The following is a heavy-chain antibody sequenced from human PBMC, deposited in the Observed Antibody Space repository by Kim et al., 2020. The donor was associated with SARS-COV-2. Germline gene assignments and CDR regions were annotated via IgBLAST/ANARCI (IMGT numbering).Heavy chain of an antibody. D-gene: IGHD1-7*01. J-gene: IGHJ5*02. Sequence: ASVKVSCKASGYTFTGYAMNWLRQAPGQGLEWMGWIYPNTGNPTYAQGFTGRFVFSLDTSVSTAYLQISSLKAEDTAVYYCARDPWYNRNSQFDPWGQGTLVTVSS. CDR1: GYTFTGYA. CDR3: ARDPWYNRNSQFDP. V-gene: IGHV7-4-1*02. CDR2: IYPNTGNP.